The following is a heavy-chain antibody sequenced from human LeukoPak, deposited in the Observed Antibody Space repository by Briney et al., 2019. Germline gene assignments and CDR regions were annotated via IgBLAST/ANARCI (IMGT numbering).Heavy chain of an antibody. CDR3: ARVASKGGMDV. V-gene: IGHV4-59*01. CDR1: GGSIGSYH. CDR2: VHYTWNT. Sequence: ASETLSLTGSVSGGSIGSYHWSWIRQPPGKGLEWIGHVHYTWNTKYNPSLTGRVSISLDRSKNQFSLSLSSLTAADTAVYYCARVASKGGMDVWGQGTTVIVSS. J-gene: IGHJ6*02.